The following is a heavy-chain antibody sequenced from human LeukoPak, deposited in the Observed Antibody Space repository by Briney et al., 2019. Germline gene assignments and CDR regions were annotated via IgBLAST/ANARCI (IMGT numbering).Heavy chain of an antibody. D-gene: IGHD2-2*02. CDR3: AQGSYCTGTDCYSMDV. CDR1: GFIFNSYA. J-gene: IGHJ6*02. V-gene: IGHV3-23*01. CDR2: ISGSGGSA. Sequence: TGGSLRLSCAASGFIFNSYAMSWVRQAPGRGLEWVSAISGSGGSAYYAASARGRFTISRDNSKNTLFLQMDSLRGEDTAVYYCAQGSYCTGTDCYSMDVWGQGTTVTVSS.